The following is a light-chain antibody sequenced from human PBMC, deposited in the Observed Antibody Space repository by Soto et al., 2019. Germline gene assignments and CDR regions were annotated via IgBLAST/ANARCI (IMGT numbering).Light chain of an antibody. V-gene: IGKV3-15*01. J-gene: IGKJ1*01. CDR1: QSVSSN. Sequence: VMSQSADTLSVSPGERATLSCRASQSVSSNLAWYQQRPGQAPRLLIYGASARASGIPTRFVGSGSGTAFTLTISSLQSEDFAVYYCKQNNNWPRTFGQGTKVDNK. CDR2: GAS. CDR3: KQNNNWPRT.